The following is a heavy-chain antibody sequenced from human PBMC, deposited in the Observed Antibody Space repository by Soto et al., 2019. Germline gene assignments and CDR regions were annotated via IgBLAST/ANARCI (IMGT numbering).Heavy chain of an antibody. CDR3: ARLSIAVAAKLYYFDY. CDR2: IYYSGST. V-gene: IGHV4-39*01. Sequence: ASETLSLTCTVSGGSISSSSYYWGWIRQPPGKGLEWIGSIYYSGSTYYNPSLKSRVTISVDTSKNQFSLKLSSVTAADTAVYYCARLSIAVAAKLYYFDYWGQGTLVTVSS. J-gene: IGHJ4*02. D-gene: IGHD6-19*01. CDR1: GGSISSSSYY.